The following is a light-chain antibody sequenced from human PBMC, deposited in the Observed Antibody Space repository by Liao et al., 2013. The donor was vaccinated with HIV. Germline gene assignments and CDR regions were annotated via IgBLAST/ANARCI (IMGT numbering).Light chain of an antibody. J-gene: IGLJ1*01. Sequence: SYELTQTPSVSVAPGKTATITCGGNNIGNKNVHWYQQKPGQAPVVVIYYDSDRPSGIPERFSGSNSGNTATLTISRVEAGDEADYYCQVWDTSSDHPYVFGTGTKVTVL. CDR3: QVWDTSSDHPYV. V-gene: IGLV3-21*01. CDR2: YDS. CDR1: NIGNKN.